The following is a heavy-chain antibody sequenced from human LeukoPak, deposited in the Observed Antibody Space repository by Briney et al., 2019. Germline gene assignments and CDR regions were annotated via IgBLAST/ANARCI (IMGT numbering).Heavy chain of an antibody. D-gene: IGHD2-2*01. CDR2: IYHSGST. CDR3: ARDYGYCSSTSCPHDAFDI. V-gene: IGHV4-30-2*01. CDR1: GGSISSGGYS. J-gene: IGHJ3*02. Sequence: SQTLSLTCAVSGGSISSGGYSWSWIRQPPGKGLEWIGYIYHSGSTYYNPPLKSRVTISVDRSKNQFSLKLSSVTAADTAVYYCARDYGYCSSTSCPHDAFDIWGQGTMVTVSS.